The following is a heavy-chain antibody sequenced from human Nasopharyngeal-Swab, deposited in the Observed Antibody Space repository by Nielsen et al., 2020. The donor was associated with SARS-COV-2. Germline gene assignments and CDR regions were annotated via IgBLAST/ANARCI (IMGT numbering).Heavy chain of an antibody. CDR3: AREGVGATYYYGMDV. V-gene: IGHV1-3*01. CDR1: GYTFTTYA. J-gene: IGHJ6*02. Sequence: ASVKVSCKASGYTFTTYAIHWVRQAPGQRLEWMGWINGDNGNTKYSQKFQGRVTITADESTSTAYMELSSLRSEDTAVYYCAREGVGATYYYGMDVWGQGTTVTVSS. CDR2: INGDNGNT. D-gene: IGHD1-26*01.